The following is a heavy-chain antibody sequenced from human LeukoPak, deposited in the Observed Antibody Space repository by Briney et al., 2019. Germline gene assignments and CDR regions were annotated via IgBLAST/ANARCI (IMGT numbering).Heavy chain of an antibody. J-gene: IGHJ4*02. D-gene: IGHD6-19*01. CDR3: ARDRPEYSSGPYLVY. CDR2: ISGYNGNT. CDR1: GYSFTSYG. V-gene: IGHV1-18*01. Sequence: ASVKVSCKASGYSFTSYGISWVRQAPGQGLEWMAWISGYNGNTKYAQKFQGRVTMATDTSTSTVYMDLRSLGSDDTAVYYCARDRPEYSSGPYLVYWGQGTLVTVSS.